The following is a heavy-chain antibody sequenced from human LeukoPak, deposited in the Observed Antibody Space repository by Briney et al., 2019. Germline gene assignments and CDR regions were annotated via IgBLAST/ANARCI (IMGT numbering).Heavy chain of an antibody. CDR2: INPNSGGT. CDR1: GYTFTGYY. CDR3: AIAYGGNSVDY. D-gene: IGHD4-23*01. Sequence: ASVKVSCKASGYTFTGYYMHWVRQAPGQGLEWVGWINPNSGGTNYAQKFQGRVTMTRDTSISTAYVELSRLRSDDMAVYYCAIAYGGNSVDYWGQGTLVTVSS. J-gene: IGHJ4*02. V-gene: IGHV1-2*02.